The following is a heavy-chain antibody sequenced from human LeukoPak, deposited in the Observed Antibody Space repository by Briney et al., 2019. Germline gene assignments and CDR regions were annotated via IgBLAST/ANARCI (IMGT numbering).Heavy chain of an antibody. CDR2: ISWDGGST. CDR3: AKDMVGYSYGEYDY. D-gene: IGHD5-18*01. J-gene: IGHJ4*02. V-gene: IGHV3-43D*04. CDR1: GFTFDDYA. Sequence: GGSLRLSCAASGFTFDDYAMHWVRQAPGKGLEWVSLISWDGGSTYYADSVKGRFTISRDNSKDSLYLQMNSLRAEDTALYYCAKDMVGYSYGEYDYWGQGTLVTVSS.